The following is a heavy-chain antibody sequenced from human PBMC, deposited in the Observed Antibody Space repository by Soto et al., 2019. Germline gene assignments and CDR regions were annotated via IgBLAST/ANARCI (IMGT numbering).Heavy chain of an antibody. CDR2: IYPGDSDT. J-gene: IGHJ3*02. CDR1: GYSFTSYW. Sequence: GESLKISCKGSGYSFTSYWIGWVRQMPGKSLEWMGIIYPGDSDTRYSPSFQGQVTNSADKSITTAYLQWSSLKASDTAMYYCARYYYDSSGYLDAFDIWGQGTMVTVSS. D-gene: IGHD3-22*01. V-gene: IGHV5-51*01. CDR3: ARYYYDSSGYLDAFDI.